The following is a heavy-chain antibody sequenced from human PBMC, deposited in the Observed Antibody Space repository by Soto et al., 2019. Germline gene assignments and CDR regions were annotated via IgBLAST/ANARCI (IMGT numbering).Heavy chain of an antibody. V-gene: IGHV4-39*01. D-gene: IGHD2-15*01. CDR2: IHYSGST. J-gene: IGHJ4*02. CDR3: ASTKDETLYFDY. Sequence: PSETLSLTCSASGDSISISSYYWGWVRQPPGKGLEWIGSIHYSGSTHYNPSLQSRVTISGDASKKQFSLKLGSVTAADTAMYYCASTKDETLYFDYWGQGNLVTVSS. CDR1: GDSISISSYY.